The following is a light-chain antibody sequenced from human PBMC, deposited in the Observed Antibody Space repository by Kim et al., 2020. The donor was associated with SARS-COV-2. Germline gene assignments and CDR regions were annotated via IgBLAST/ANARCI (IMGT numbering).Light chain of an antibody. Sequence: SVSPGQTATITCSGDRLSDKSVSWYQQRPGQSPVLVLYQDTERPSAIPERFSGSNSGNTATLTISETQTVDEADYFCQAWDTTDAVFGTGTKVTVL. J-gene: IGLJ1*01. CDR2: QDT. CDR3: QAWDTTDAV. V-gene: IGLV3-1*01. CDR1: RLSDKS.